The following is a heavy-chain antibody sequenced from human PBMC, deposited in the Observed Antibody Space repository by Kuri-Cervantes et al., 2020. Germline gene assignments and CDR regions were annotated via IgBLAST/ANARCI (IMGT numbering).Heavy chain of an antibody. CDR1: GFTFADHA. CDR2: IGASGVNT. J-gene: IGHJ6*02. D-gene: IGHD3-10*01. Sequence: GESLKISCAASGFTFADHAMSWVRQVPGQGLIWVSAIGASGVNTHYADSVQGRFTISRDNSKNMLYLQMNSLRAEDTAVYYCAREVDLLWFGERPYYYYYYGMDVWGQGTTVTVSS. CDR3: AREVDLLWFGERPYYYYYYGMDV. V-gene: IGHV3-23*01.